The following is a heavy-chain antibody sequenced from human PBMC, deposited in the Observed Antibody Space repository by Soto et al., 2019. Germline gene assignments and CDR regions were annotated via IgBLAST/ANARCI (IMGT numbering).Heavy chain of an antibody. Sequence: SETLSLTCTVSGGSISSYYWSWIRQPPGQGLEWLGYIYYSGSTTYNPSLKSRLTISVDTSMNQFSLRLSAVTAADAAVYYCARQYFDILTGHSGFDYWGQGTLVTVSS. D-gene: IGHD3-9*01. CDR2: IYYSGST. V-gene: IGHV4-59*08. CDR3: ARQYFDILTGHSGFDY. J-gene: IGHJ4*02. CDR1: GGSISSYY.